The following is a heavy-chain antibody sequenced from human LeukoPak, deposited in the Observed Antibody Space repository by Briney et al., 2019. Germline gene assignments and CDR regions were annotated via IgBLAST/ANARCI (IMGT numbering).Heavy chain of an antibody. Sequence: SQTLSLTCAISGDSVSRDGPAWNWIRQSPSRGLEWLGRTYRTSKWYTNYAESVRSRIVVNPDTSKNQFSLQLHSVTPEDTAVYYCARGMRDYYGMDVWGQGTTVTVSS. CDR3: ARGMRDYYGMDV. V-gene: IGHV6-1*01. J-gene: IGHJ6*02. CDR2: TYRTSKWYT. CDR1: GDSVSRDGPA.